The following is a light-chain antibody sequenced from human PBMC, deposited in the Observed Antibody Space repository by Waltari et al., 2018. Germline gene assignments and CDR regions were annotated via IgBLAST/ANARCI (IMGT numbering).Light chain of an antibody. Sequence: QSALTQPASVSGSPGQSITFSCTGASTAIDYYDYVCWYQQHPGKAPKLIIFDVSNLPSWVSYLCSVSRSGSTASLTISGLQAEDEADYYCTVKRGSNTVVFGGGTKLSVL. CDR2: DVS. V-gene: IGLV2-14*03. CDR3: TVKRGSNTVV. J-gene: IGLJ2*01. CDR1: STAIDYYDY.